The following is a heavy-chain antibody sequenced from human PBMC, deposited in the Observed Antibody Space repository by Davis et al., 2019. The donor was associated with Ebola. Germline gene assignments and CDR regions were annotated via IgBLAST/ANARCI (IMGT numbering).Heavy chain of an antibody. Sequence: PSETLSLTCTVSGGSISSGGYYWSWIRQHPGKGLEWIGYIYYSGSTYYNPSLKSRVTISVDTSKNQFSLKLSSVTAADTAVYYCAKAAAGTFSTDYWGQGTLVTVSS. D-gene: IGHD6-13*01. CDR3: AKAAAGTFSTDY. CDR1: GGSISSGGYY. V-gene: IGHV4-31*03. CDR2: IYYSGST. J-gene: IGHJ4*02.